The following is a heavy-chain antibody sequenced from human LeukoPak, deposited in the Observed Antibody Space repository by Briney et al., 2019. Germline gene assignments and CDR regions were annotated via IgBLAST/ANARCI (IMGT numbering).Heavy chain of an antibody. J-gene: IGHJ4*02. CDR3: ARRAGAYSHPYDY. D-gene: IGHD4/OR15-4a*01. CDR2: ISGSGGST. CDR1: GFTFSSYG. Sequence: GGTLRLSCAASGFTFSSYGMSWVRQAPGKGLEWVSAISGSGGSTYYADSVKGRFTISRDNAKNSLYLQMNSLRAEDTAVYYCARRAGAYSHPYDYWGQGTLVTVSS. V-gene: IGHV3-23*01.